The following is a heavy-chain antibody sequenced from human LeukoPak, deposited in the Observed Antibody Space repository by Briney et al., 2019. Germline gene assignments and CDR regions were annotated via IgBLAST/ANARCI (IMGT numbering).Heavy chain of an antibody. CDR3: AKDYSSGSSSLFDY. Sequence: PGGSLSLSCAASGFTFDDYAMHWVRQAPGKGLEWVSGISWNSGSIGYADSVKGRFTISRDNAKNSLYLQMNSLRAEDTALYYCAKDYSSGSSSLFDYWGQGTLVTVSS. CDR1: GFTFDDYA. CDR2: ISWNSGSI. V-gene: IGHV3-9*01. J-gene: IGHJ4*02. D-gene: IGHD6-6*01.